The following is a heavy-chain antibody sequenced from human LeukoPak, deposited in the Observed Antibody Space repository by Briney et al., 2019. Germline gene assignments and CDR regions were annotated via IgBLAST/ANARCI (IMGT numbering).Heavy chain of an antibody. J-gene: IGHJ6*02. CDR2: ISYDGSNK. CDR3: AKEGISRNYYYFGMDV. D-gene: IGHD2/OR15-2a*01. V-gene: IGHV3-30*18. Sequence: PGGSLRVSCAPPRFTFSSYGIHWVRQAPGRGVEWVAVISYDGSNKYYADSVKGRFTISRDNSKNTLYLQLNSRRAEDTAVYYCAKEGISRNYYYFGMDVWGQGTTVTVSS. CDR1: RFTFSSYG.